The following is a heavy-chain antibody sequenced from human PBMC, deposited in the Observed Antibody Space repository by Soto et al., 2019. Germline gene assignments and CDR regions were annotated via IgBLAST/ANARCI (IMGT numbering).Heavy chain of an antibody. J-gene: IGHJ6*02. D-gene: IGHD6-13*01. CDR3: AKYIAAAEYYYYYGMDV. CDR2: ISGSGGST. V-gene: IGHV3-23*01. CDR1: GFTFSSYA. Sequence: PGGSLRLSCAASGFTFSSYAMSWVRQAPGKGLEWVSAISGSGGSTYYADSVKGRFTISRDNSKNTLYLQMNSLRAEDTAVYYCAKYIAAAEYYYYYGMDVWGQGTTVSVFS.